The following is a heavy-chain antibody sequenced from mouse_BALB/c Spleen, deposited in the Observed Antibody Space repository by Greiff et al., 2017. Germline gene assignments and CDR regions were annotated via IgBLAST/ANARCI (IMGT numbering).Heavy chain of an antibody. V-gene: IGHV5-12-1*01. CDR2: ISSGGGST. CDR1: GFAFSSYD. D-gene: IGHD2-1*01. Sequence: EVQRVESGGGLVKPGGSLKLSCAASGFAFSSYDMSWVRQTPEKRLEWVAYISSGGGSTYYPDTVKGRFTISRDNAKNTLYLQMSSLKSEDTAMYYCARHGNSDFDYWGQGTTLTVSS. J-gene: IGHJ2*01. CDR3: ARHGNSDFDY.